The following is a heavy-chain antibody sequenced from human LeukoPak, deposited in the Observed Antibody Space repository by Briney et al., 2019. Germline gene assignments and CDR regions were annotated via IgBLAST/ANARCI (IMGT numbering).Heavy chain of an antibody. CDR3: ARGGLRFLEWLSH. Sequence: SETLSLTCTVSGGSISSYYWSWIRQPPGKGLEWIGYIYYSGSTNYNPSLKSRVTISVDTSKNQFSLKLSSVTAADTAVYYCARGGLRFLEWLSHWGQGTLVTVSS. J-gene: IGHJ4*02. CDR2: IYYSGST. V-gene: IGHV4-59*01. CDR1: GGSISSYY. D-gene: IGHD3-3*01.